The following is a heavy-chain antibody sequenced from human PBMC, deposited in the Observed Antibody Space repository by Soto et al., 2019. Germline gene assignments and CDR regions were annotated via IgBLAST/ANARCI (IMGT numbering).Heavy chain of an antibody. CDR3: ARDGYSSGWYSFPYYYYGMDV. J-gene: IGHJ6*02. CDR2: ISYDGSNK. Sequence: GGSLRLSCAASGFTFSSYAMHWVRQAPGKGLEWVAVISYDGSNKYYADSVKGRFTISRDNSKNTLYLQMNSLRAEDTAVYYCARDGYSSGWYSFPYYYYGMDVWGQGTTVTVSS. V-gene: IGHV3-30-3*01. CDR1: GFTFSSYA. D-gene: IGHD6-19*01.